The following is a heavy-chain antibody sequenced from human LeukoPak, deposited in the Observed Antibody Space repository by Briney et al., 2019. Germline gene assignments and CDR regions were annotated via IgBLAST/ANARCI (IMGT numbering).Heavy chain of an antibody. CDR1: GYTFTSYD. CDR2: INPNSGGT. Sequence: GASVKVSCKASGYTFTSYDVHWVRQATGQGLEWMGWINPNSGGTNYAQKFQGRVTMTRDTSISTAYMELSRLRSDDTAVYYCARAPIGYYDFWSGYYSNPTNWFDPWGQGTLVTVSS. D-gene: IGHD3-3*01. V-gene: IGHV1-2*02. CDR3: ARAPIGYYDFWSGYYSNPTNWFDP. J-gene: IGHJ5*02.